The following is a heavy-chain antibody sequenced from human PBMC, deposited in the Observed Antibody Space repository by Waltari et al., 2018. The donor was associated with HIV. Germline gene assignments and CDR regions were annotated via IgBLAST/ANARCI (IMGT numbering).Heavy chain of an antibody. V-gene: IGHV3-48*02. J-gene: IGHJ6*02. CDR2: IGSGGTTI. CDR3: ARDKLGDPAPV. CDR1: GFIVGSYS. D-gene: IGHD1-26*01. Sequence: EAPLVESGGAFVQTGGSLRVSCVGTGFIVGSYSMNWVRQAPGKGLEWVAYIGSGGTTIYADSVKGRFTISRDNAKNSVFLQMNSLREDDTAIYFCARDKLGDPAPVWGQGTTVTVSS.